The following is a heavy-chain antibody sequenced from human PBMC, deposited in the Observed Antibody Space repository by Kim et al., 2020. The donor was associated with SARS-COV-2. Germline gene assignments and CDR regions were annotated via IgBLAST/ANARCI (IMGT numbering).Heavy chain of an antibody. Sequence: TTDYAAPVKGRVTISRDDSKNTLYLQMNSLKTEDTAVYYCAHSYGYFDYWGQGTLVTVSS. D-gene: IGHD5-18*01. CDR3: AHSYGYFDY. J-gene: IGHJ4*02. CDR2: TT. V-gene: IGHV3-15*01.